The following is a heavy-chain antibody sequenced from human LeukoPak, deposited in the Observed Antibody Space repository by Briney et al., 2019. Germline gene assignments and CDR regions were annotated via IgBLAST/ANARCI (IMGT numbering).Heavy chain of an antibody. Sequence: GGSLRLSCEASGFTFSQYWMHWVRHAPGKGLVWVSRIDPDGSSTSYADSVKGRFTISRDNAKNTLYLQLNSLRAEDTAVYYCAREDYSNYAPYFDYWGQGTLVTVSS. J-gene: IGHJ4*02. CDR3: AREDYSNYAPYFDY. D-gene: IGHD4-11*01. CDR1: GFTFSQYW. V-gene: IGHV3-74*01. CDR2: IDPDGSST.